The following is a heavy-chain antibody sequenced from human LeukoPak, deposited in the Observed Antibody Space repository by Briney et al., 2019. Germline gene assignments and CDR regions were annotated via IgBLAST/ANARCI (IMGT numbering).Heavy chain of an antibody. Sequence: GGSLRLSCAASGFTFSSYAMHWVRQAPGKGLEWVAIISYDGSKKNYADSVKGRFTISRDNSKNTLYLQMNSLRAEDTAVYYCAKDLVLGDYRSIDYWGQGTLVTVSS. V-gene: IGHV3-30*04. CDR1: GFTFSSYA. D-gene: IGHD4-11*01. CDR3: AKDLVLGDYRSIDY. CDR2: ISYDGSKK. J-gene: IGHJ4*02.